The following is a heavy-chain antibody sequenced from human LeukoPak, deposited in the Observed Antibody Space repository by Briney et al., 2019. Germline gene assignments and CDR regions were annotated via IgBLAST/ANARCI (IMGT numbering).Heavy chain of an antibody. CDR2: INPNSGGT. Sequence: SVRVSCKLYGYTSTGYYMHWGRQPPEEGLGWRGWINPNSGGTNYAQKFQGWVTMTRDTSISAAYMELSRLRSDDTAVYYCARALVDLSYGMDVWGKGITVTVSS. V-gene: IGHV1-2*04. CDR1: GYTSTGYY. CDR3: ARALVDLSYGMDV. D-gene: IGHD2-8*02. J-gene: IGHJ6*04.